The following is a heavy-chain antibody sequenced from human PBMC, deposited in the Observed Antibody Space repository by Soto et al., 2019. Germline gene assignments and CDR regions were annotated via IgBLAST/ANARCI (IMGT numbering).Heavy chain of an antibody. Sequence: GESLTSSCKGSGYTFTNYWIAWVRQIPGKGLEWTGIIYPGDSDTRYSPSFQGQVTISADRSISTAYLQWGSLKASDTGMYYCAREPTLTYYFFHDMDVWGQGTTVTVSS. D-gene: IGHD4-17*01. CDR2: IYPGDSDT. J-gene: IGHJ6*02. CDR3: AREPTLTYYFFHDMDV. CDR1: GYTFTNYW. V-gene: IGHV5-51*01.